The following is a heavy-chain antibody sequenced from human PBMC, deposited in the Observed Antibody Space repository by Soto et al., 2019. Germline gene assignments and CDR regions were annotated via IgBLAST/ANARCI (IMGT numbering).Heavy chain of an antibody. CDR2: IYYSGRT. J-gene: IGHJ4*02. V-gene: IGHV4-31*03. D-gene: IGHD2-21*02. Sequence: SETLSLTCTVSGVSISSGGYYWSWIRQHPGKGLEWIGNIYYSGRTYYNPSLKSRVILSVDTSKNHFSLTLRSVTAADSAMYYCASAIRGDSEYYFDFWGQGALVTVSS. CDR1: GVSISSGGYY. CDR3: ASAIRGDSEYYFDF.